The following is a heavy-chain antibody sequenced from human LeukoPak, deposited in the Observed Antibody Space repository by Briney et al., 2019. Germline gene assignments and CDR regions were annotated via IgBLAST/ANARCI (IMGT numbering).Heavy chain of an antibody. CDR1: GFTFSSYS. CDR3: ARDLLGEIEAAAGTSGLMH. Sequence: PGGSLRLSCAASGFTFSSYSMNWVRQAPGKGLEWVSSINSSSSYIYYADSVKGRFTISRDNAKNSLYLQMNSLRAEDTAVYYCARDLLGEIEAAAGTSGLMHWGQGTLVTVSS. J-gene: IGHJ4*02. V-gene: IGHV3-21*01. CDR2: INSSSSYI. D-gene: IGHD6-13*01.